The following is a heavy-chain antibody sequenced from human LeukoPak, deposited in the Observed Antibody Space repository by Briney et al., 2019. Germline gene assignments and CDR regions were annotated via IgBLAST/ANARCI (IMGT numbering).Heavy chain of an antibody. V-gene: IGHV3-23*01. D-gene: IGHD2-8*02. Sequence: GGSLRLSCAASGFNFSSYAMSLVRQAPAPVLALVSAISGSGGSTYYADSVKGRFTISRDNSKNTLYLQMNSLRAEDTAVYYCAKIGMAGGPHLDYWGQGTLVTVSS. CDR2: ISGSGGST. CDR1: GFNFSSYA. J-gene: IGHJ4*02. CDR3: AKIGMAGGPHLDY.